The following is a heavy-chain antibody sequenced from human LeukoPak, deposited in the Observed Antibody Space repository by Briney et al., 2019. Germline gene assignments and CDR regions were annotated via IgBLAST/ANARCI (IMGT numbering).Heavy chain of an antibody. CDR1: GFTFSSYA. D-gene: IGHD1-14*01. CDR3: ARDGVAGYYFDY. J-gene: IGHJ4*02. Sequence: GGSLRLSCAASGFTFSSYAMSWVRQAPGKGLEWVAVIWYDGSNKYYADSVKGRFTISRDNSKNTLYLQMNSLRAEDTAVYYCARDGVAGYYFDYWGQGTLVTVSS. V-gene: IGHV3-33*08. CDR2: IWYDGSNK.